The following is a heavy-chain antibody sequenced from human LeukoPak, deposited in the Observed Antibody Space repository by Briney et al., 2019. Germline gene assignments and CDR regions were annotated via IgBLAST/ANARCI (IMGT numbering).Heavy chain of an antibody. CDR1: GFTFDDYA. CDR3: ARGATLLDY. Sequence: GGSLRLSCAASGFTFDDYAMHWVRQAPGKGLEWVSSISSSSSYIYYADSVKGRFTISRDNAKNSLYLQMNSLRAEDTAVYYCARGATLLDYWGQGTLVTVSS. J-gene: IGHJ4*02. D-gene: IGHD1-26*01. CDR2: ISSSSSYI. V-gene: IGHV3-21*01.